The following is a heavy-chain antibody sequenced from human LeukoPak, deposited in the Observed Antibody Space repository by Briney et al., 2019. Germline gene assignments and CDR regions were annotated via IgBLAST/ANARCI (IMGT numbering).Heavy chain of an antibody. J-gene: IGHJ6*03. Sequence: ASVKVSCKASGYTFTSYGISWVRQAPGQGLEWMGWISAYNGNTNYAQKLQGRVTMTTDTSTSTAYMELGSLRSDDTAVYYCAREGTMVRGVVNYYYMDVWGKGTTVTVSS. CDR3: AREGTMVRGVVNYYYMDV. D-gene: IGHD3-10*01. CDR1: GYTFTSYG. CDR2: ISAYNGNT. V-gene: IGHV1-18*01.